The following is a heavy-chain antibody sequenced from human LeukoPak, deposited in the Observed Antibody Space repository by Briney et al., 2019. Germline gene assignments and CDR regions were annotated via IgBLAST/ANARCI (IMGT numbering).Heavy chain of an antibody. V-gene: IGHV1-18*01. CDR1: GYSFTSYG. CDR3: ARDGYVSGYYYDSSGSRPFDY. D-gene: IGHD3-22*01. J-gene: IGHJ4*02. Sequence: ASVKVSCKASGYSFTSYGISWVRQAPGQGLEWMGWISAYNGNTNYAQKLQGRVTMTTDTSTSTAYMELRSLRSDDTAVYYCARDGYVSGYYYDSSGSRPFDYWGQGTLVTVSS. CDR2: ISAYNGNT.